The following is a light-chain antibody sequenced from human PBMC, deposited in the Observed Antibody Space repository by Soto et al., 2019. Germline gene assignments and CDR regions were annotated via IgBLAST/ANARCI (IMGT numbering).Light chain of an antibody. CDR2: EVS. V-gene: IGLV2-14*01. CDR1: SSDVGGYNY. J-gene: IGLJ3*02. Sequence: QSALTQPASLSGSPGQSITSSCTVTSSDVGGYNYVSWYQQHPGKAPKLMIYEVSNRPSGVSNRFSGSKSGNTASLTISGLQAEDEADYYCSSYTSSSTLVFGGGTKLTVL. CDR3: SSYTSSSTLV.